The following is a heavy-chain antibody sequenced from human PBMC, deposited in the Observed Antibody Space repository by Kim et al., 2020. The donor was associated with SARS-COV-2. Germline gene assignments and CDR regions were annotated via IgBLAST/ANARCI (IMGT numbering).Heavy chain of an antibody. V-gene: IGHV3-23*01. J-gene: IGHJ4*02. CDR2: LLRGGDT. CDR3: AKVGWLDD. D-gene: IGHD6-19*01. Sequence: GGSLRLSCAASGFAFSTYAMGWVRQPPGKGLEWVSTLLRGGDTHYADSVKARFTISRDNSKNILYLQLNILRVEDTAKYYCAKVGWLDDWGPGTLATVS. CDR1: GFAFSTYA.